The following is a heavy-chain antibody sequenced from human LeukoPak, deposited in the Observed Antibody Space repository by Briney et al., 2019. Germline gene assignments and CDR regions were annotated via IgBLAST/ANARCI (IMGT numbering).Heavy chain of an antibody. CDR2: ISDSGGNT. Sequence: GGSLRLSCAASGFTFNTYAMSWVRQAPWERLQWVSGISDSGGNTYYADSVRGRFTISRDNSKNTPYLQMNSLRAEDTAVYYCARHRSSWLIDYWGQGTLVTVSS. D-gene: IGHD6-6*01. CDR1: GFTFNTYA. V-gene: IGHV3-23*01. J-gene: IGHJ4*02. CDR3: ARHRSSWLIDY.